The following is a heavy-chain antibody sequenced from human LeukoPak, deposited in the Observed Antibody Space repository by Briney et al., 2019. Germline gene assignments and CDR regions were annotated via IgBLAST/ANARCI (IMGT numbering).Heavy chain of an antibody. D-gene: IGHD7-27*01. CDR3: AKPFDPLGYYFDY. Sequence: ETGGSLRLSSAASGFTFSSYGMHWVRQAPGKGLEWVAVISYDGSNKYYADSVKGRFTISRDNSKNTLYLQMNSLRAEDTAVYYCAKPFDPLGYYFDYWGQGTLVTVSS. CDR1: GFTFSSYG. J-gene: IGHJ4*02. V-gene: IGHV3-30*18. CDR2: ISYDGSNK.